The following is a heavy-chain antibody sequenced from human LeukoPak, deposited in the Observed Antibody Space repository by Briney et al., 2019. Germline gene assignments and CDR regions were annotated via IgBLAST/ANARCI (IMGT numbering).Heavy chain of an antibody. D-gene: IGHD6-13*01. V-gene: IGHV1-69*13. J-gene: IGHJ5*02. CDR1: GGTFTSYA. CDR3: ARDDSSSWYSGWFDP. CDR2: IIPIFGTA. Sequence: SVKVSCKASGGTFTSYAISWVRQAPGQGLEWMGWIIPIFGTANYAQKFQGRVTITADESTSTAYMELSSLRSEDTAVYYCARDDSSSWYSGWFDPWGQGTLVTVSS.